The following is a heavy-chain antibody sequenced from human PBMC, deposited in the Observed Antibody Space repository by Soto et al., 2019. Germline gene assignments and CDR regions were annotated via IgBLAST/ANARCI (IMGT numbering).Heavy chain of an antibody. J-gene: IGHJ5*02. D-gene: IGHD6-6*01. Sequence: GGSLRLSCAASGFIFSSYGMHWVRQAPGKGLEWVAGIWYNGSNTFYSAAVKGRCSISRDNSKNTVYLQMISLGADDAAVLYCWESIAGAPGWLDPWGPGTQVTVYS. CDR3: WESIAGAPGWLDP. V-gene: IGHV3-33*01. CDR1: GFIFSSYG. CDR2: IWYNGSNT.